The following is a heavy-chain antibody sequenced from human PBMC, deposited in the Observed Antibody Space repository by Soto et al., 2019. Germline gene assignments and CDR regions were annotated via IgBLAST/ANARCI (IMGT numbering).Heavy chain of an antibody. CDR3: ARDSGMIWGSDGVDV. CDR1: GLTVRRNY. V-gene: IGHV3-53*01. CDR2: ISKSGRT. D-gene: IGHD3-16*01. Sequence: GGSLRLSCAASGLTVRRNYLTWVRQAPGKGLEWVSVISKSGRTYYPDSVKGRFPSSSDKSQNTLYLQMDSLRVEDNDGYYCARDSGMIWGSDGVDVWGQGTTVTVSS. J-gene: IGHJ6*02.